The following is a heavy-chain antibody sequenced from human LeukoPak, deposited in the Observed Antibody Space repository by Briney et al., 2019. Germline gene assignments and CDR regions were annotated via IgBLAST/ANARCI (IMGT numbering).Heavy chain of an antibody. J-gene: IGHJ4*02. Sequence: GGSLRLSCAVSGFTFSNYAMSWVRQPPGKGLEWVSTISASGGGTYYAGSVRGRCTVSRDNSKNTLYLQMNSLRAEDTTIYFCAKVSPSSSWWHFDYWGQGTLATVSS. D-gene: IGHD6-13*01. CDR2: ISASGGGT. CDR1: GFTFSNYA. CDR3: AKVSPSSSWWHFDY. V-gene: IGHV3-23*01.